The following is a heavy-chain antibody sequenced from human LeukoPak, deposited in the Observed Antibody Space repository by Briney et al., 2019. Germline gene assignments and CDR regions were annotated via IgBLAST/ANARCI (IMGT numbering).Heavy chain of an antibody. CDR1: GYTFTTYD. D-gene: IGHD5-18*01. J-gene: IGHJ4*02. CDR3: ARRNTAMVAGLDY. V-gene: IGHV1-8*01. Sequence: ASVKVSCKASGYTFTTYDINWVRQATGQGLEWMGWMNPNSGNTAYAQKFQGRVTMTRNTSISTAFMELSSLRSEDTAVYFCARRNTAMVAGLDYWGRGSLVTVSS. CDR2: MNPNSGNT.